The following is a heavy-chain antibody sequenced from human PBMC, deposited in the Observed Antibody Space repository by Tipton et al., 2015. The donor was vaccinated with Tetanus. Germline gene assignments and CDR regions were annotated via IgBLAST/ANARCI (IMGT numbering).Heavy chain of an antibody. CDR1: GGTFSKYA. D-gene: IGHD3-10*01. V-gene: IGHV1-69*13. J-gene: IGHJ4*02. CDR3: ARGDLWFGESLDHLYDY. Sequence: QLVQSGAELKKPGASVKVSCKASGGTFSKYAVNWVRQAPGQGFEWIGGIIPGSSTANYAQTFKGRVTISADESTSTVHMELSSLRSDDTAVYYCARGDLWFGESLDHLYDYWGQGTLVTVSS. CDR2: IIPGSSTA.